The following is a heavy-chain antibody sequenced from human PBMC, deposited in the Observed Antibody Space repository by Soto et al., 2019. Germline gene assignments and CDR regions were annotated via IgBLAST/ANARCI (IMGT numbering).Heavy chain of an antibody. CDR2: IYYSGST. CDR3: ARPVITMVRGVIITGWFDP. J-gene: IGHJ5*02. D-gene: IGHD3-10*01. V-gene: IGHV4-39*01. CDR1: GGSISSSSYY. Sequence: LSLTCTVSGGSISSSSYYWGWIRQPPGKGLEWIGSIYYSGSTYYNPSLKSRVTISVDTSKNQFSLKLSSVTAADTAVYYCARPVITMVRGVIITGWFDPWGQGTLVTVSS.